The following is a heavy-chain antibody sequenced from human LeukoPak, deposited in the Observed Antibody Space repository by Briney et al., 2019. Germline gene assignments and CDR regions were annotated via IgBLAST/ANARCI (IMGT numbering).Heavy chain of an antibody. CDR2: IIPIFGTA. Sequence: ASVKVSCKASGGTLSSYAISWVRQAPGQGLEWMGGIIPIFGTANYAQKFQGRVTITADESTSTAYMELSSLRSEDTAVYYCARDKLAQVGARYYFDYWGQGTLVTVSS. CDR3: ARDKLAQVGARYYFDY. D-gene: IGHD1-26*01. V-gene: IGHV1-69*13. J-gene: IGHJ4*02. CDR1: GGTLSSYA.